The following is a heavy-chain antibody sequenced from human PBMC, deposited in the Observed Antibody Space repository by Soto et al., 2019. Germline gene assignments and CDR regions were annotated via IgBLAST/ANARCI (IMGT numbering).Heavy chain of an antibody. CDR3: ASWGDYYGSGSYFRNFRHYYGMAV. Sequence: GGSLRLSCAASGFTFSSYSMNWFRQAPGKGLEWVSYISSRSTTIYYADSVKGRFTISRDNAKNLLYLQMNSLRDEDTAVYYCASWGDYYGSGSYFRNFRHYYGMAVRGQGTTVTVSS. CDR1: GFTFSSYS. J-gene: IGHJ6*02. CDR2: ISSRSTTI. V-gene: IGHV3-48*02. D-gene: IGHD3-10*01.